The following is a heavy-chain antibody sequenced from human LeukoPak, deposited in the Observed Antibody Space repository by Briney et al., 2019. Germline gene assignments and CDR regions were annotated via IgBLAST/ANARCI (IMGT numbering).Heavy chain of an antibody. J-gene: IGHJ4*02. CDR2: ISGSGAGT. Sequence: GGSLRLSCAGSEFTFSSFAMSWVRQAPGKGLEWVSGISGSGAGTYYADSVKGRFTISRDNSKNTLFLQMSSLRAEDTAVYYCAKVMWIRGQWPLDYWGQGTLVTVSS. CDR3: AKVMWIRGQWPLDY. CDR1: EFTFSSFA. V-gene: IGHV3-23*01. D-gene: IGHD3-10*01.